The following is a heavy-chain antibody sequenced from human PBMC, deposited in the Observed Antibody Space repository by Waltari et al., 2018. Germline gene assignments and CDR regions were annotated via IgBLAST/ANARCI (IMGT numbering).Heavy chain of an antibody. J-gene: IGHJ4*02. Sequence: QVQLQESGPGLVKPSETLSLTCSVSGAYFESSSHYWGWVRQPPGKGLEWIGRIYYSGSTYYTPSRKSRVNMSVDTANYQFSLKVTSVTAADTAIYYCARTAYDHLTGYPTLDHWGQGILVTVSS. CDR1: GAYFESSSHY. V-gene: IGHV4-39*07. CDR3: ARTAYDHLTGYPTLDH. D-gene: IGHD3-9*01. CDR2: IYYSGST.